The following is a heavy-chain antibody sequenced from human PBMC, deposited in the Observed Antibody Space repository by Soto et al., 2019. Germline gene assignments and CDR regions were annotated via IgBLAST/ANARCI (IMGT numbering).Heavy chain of an antibody. D-gene: IGHD1-7*01. V-gene: IGHV3-23*01. CDR3: AKNVITGTTFDY. J-gene: IGHJ4*02. CDR1: EFTFSSYA. CDR2: ISGSGGST. Sequence: GGSLRLSCAASEFTFSSYAMSWVRQAPGKGLEWVSTISGSGGSTYYADSVKGRFTISRDNSKNTLHLQLNSLRAEDTAVYYCAKNVITGTTFDYWGQGTLVTVSS.